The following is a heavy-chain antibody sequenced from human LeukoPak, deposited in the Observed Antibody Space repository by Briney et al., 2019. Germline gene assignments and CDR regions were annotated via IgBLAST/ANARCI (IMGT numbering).Heavy chain of an antibody. D-gene: IGHD3-10*01. CDR1: GGSFSGYY. J-gene: IGHJ5*02. V-gene: IGHV4-34*01. Sequence: SETLSLTCAVYGGSFSGYYWSWIRQPPGKGLEWIGEINHSGSTNYNPSLKSRVTISVDTSKNQFSLKLSSVTAADTAVYYCARGNPMVRGNTRLGARMCVDPWGKGTLLTVSS. CDR3: ARGNPMVRGNTRLGARMCVDP. CDR2: INHSGST.